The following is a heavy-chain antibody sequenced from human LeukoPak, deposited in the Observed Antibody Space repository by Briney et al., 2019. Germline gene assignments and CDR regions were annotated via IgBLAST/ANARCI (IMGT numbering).Heavy chain of an antibody. CDR1: GYSISSGYH. CDR3: ARMSGNAFDI. Sequence: PSETLSLTCAVSGYSISSGYHWGWIRQPPGKGLEWIGSVYRSGTTYYNPSLKSRVTISMDTSTNQFSLKLSSVTAADTAVYYCARMSGNAFDIWGQGTMVTVSS. J-gene: IGHJ3*02. D-gene: IGHD6-25*01. V-gene: IGHV4-38-2*01. CDR2: VYRSGTT.